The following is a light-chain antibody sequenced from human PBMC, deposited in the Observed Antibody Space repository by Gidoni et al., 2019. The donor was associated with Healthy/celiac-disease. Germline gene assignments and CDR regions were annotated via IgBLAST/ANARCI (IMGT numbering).Light chain of an antibody. CDR1: QSISSY. Sequence: DIQLTQSPSSLSASVGVRVTITCRARQSISSYLNWYQQKPGKATQLLIYAASSLQRGVPSMFSGSGSGTDFTLTISSLQPEDFATYYCQQSYSTPFTFXPXTKVEIK. CDR3: QQSYSTPFT. V-gene: IGKV1-39*01. CDR2: AAS. J-gene: IGKJ3*01.